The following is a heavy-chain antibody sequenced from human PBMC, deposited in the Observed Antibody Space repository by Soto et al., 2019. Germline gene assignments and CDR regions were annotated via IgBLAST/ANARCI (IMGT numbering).Heavy chain of an antibody. CDR3: ASEPPAGYGMDV. Sequence: EVQLVESGGGLIQPGGSLRLSCAASGLNFNNYGMNWVRQAPGKGLEWVSYISSTSSAIYYADSVKGRFTISRDNAKNSVFLQMNGLRDEDTAVYYCASEPPAGYGMDVWGQGTTVTVS. J-gene: IGHJ6*02. CDR2: ISSTSSAI. CDR1: GLNFNNYG. V-gene: IGHV3-48*02.